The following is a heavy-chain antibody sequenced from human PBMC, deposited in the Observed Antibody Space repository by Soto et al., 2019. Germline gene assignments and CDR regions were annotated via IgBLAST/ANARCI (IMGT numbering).Heavy chain of an antibody. V-gene: IGHV4-4*02. CDR3: ARGSAFDI. Sequence: QVQLQESGPGLVKPSGTLSLTCAVSGDSITNSYWWSWVRQPPGKGLEWIGEIYHTGSTNYNPSLKRRVTISVDKSKNQFSLKLTSVTAADTAVYYCARGSAFDIWGQGTKVTVSS. CDR2: IYHTGST. J-gene: IGHJ3*02. CDR1: GDSITNSYW.